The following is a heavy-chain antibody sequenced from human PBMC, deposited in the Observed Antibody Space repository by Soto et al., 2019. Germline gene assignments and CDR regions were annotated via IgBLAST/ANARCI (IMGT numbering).Heavy chain of an antibody. D-gene: IGHD3-3*01. Sequence: QVQLVQSGAEVKKPGSSVKVSCKASGGTFSSYAISWVRQAPGQGLEWMGGIIPIFGTANYAQKFQGRVTITADESTSTAYMELSSLRSEDTAVDYCARDWRITIFGGVNRHGMDVWGQGTTVTVS. CDR3: ARDWRITIFGGVNRHGMDV. V-gene: IGHV1-69*01. J-gene: IGHJ6*02. CDR2: IIPIFGTA. CDR1: GGTFSSYA.